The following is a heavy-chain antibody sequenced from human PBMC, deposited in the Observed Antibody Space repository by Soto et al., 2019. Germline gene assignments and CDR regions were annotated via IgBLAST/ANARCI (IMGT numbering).Heavy chain of an antibody. D-gene: IGHD2-2*01. V-gene: IGHV4-31*03. J-gene: IGHJ3*02. Sequence: PSETLSLTCTVSGGSISSGGYYWSWIRQHPGKGLEWIGYIYYSGSTYYNPSLKSRVAISVDTSKNQFSLKLSSVTAADTAVYYCARVPPVVAGETPGAFDIWGQGTMVTVSS. CDR1: GGSISSGGYY. CDR3: ARVPPVVAGETPGAFDI. CDR2: IYYSGST.